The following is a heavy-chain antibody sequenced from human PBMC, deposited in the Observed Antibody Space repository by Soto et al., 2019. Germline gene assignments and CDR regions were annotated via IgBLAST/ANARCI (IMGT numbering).Heavy chain of an antibody. CDR1: GYTFTNYG. CDR2: ISTYNGNT. D-gene: IGHD2-15*01. CDR3: ARDPRDIVVVVAASESHWFDP. Sequence: ASVKVSCKASGYTFTNYGISWVRQAPGQGLEWMGWISTYNGNTAYAQRLQGRVTMTTDTSTSTAYMEVRRLRPDDTAVYYCARDPRDIVVVVAASESHWFDPWGQGTLVTVSS. V-gene: IGHV1-18*01. J-gene: IGHJ5*02.